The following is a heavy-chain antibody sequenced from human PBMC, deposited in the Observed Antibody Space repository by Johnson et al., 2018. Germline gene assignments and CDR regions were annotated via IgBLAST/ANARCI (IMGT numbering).Heavy chain of an antibody. CDR1: GFTFDDYA. J-gene: IGHJ1*01. CDR2: ISWNSGSI. CDR3: AKAPVGWLGEGAEYFQH. V-gene: IGHV3-9*01. Sequence: VQLVESGGGLVQLGRSLRLSCAASGFTFDDYAMHWVRQAPGKGLAWVSGISWNSGSIGDADSVVGRFTISSDKAKNSLYLQMNSRRAEDTALYYCAKAPVGWLGEGAEYFQHWGQGTLVTVSS. D-gene: IGHD3-3*01.